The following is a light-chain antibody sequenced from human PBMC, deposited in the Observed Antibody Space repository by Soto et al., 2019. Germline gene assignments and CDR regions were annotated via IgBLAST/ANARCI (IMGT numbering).Light chain of an antibody. CDR3: QHYNNWPLT. V-gene: IGKV3-15*01. Sequence: EIVMTQSPATLSVSPGERATLSCRASQSISSNLAWYQQKPGQTPRLLIYGTSTRATGIPARFSGSGSGTEFTLTISSLQSEDFAVYYCQHYNNWPLTFGGGKKVEIK. CDR2: GTS. CDR1: QSISSN. J-gene: IGKJ4*01.